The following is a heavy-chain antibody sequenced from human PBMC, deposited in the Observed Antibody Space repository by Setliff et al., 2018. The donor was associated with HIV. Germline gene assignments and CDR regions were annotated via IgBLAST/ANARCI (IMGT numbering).Heavy chain of an antibody. CDR1: GGSISNYY. J-gene: IGHJ6*03. CDR2: ISYTGTT. D-gene: IGHD1-1*01. CDR3: ARFQAWQLGRRGGYYYYMDV. V-gene: IGHV4-59*01. Sequence: SETLSLTCTVSGGSISNYYWSWIRQPPGKGLEWIGYISYTGTTKYNPSLKSRVTISVDMSRNQFSLVLSSVTAADTAVYYCARFQAWQLGRRGGYYYYMDVWGKGTTVTVSS.